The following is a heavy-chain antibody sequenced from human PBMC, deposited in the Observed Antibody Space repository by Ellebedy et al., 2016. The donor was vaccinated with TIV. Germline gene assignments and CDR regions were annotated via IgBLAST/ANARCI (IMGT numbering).Heavy chain of an antibody. Sequence: MPSETLSLTCTVSGGSISSYYWSWIRQPPGKGLEWIGYMSSSGHTNYNPSLKSRVTMSIDTSKNQFPLNLSFVTAADTALYYCPSTEHDGFWGYWGQGTLVTVSS. CDR1: GGSISSYY. D-gene: IGHD3-3*01. J-gene: IGHJ4*02. V-gene: IGHV4-59*12. CDR3: PSTEHDGFWGY. CDR2: MSSSGHT.